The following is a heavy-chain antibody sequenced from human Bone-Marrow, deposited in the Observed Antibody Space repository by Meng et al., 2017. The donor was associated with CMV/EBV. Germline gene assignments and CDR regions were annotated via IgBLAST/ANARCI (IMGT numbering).Heavy chain of an antibody. D-gene: IGHD4-11*01. CDR3: ARLYSNYYYYYYYGMDL. V-gene: IGHV1-18*01. CDR2: ISAYNGNT. Sequence: ASVKVSCMASCYTFTSYGISWVRQAPGQGLEWMGWISAYNGNTNYAQKLQGRVTMTTDTSTSTAYMELRSLRSEDTAVYYWARLYSNYYYYYYYGMDLWGQGTTVTVSS. CDR1: CYTFTSYG. J-gene: IGHJ6*02.